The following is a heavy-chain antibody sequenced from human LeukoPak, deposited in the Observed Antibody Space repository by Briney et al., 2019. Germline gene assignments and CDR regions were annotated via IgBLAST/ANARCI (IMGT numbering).Heavy chain of an antibody. V-gene: IGHV1-46*01. CDR2: INPSGGST. CDR3: ARKDSVSRGLYYYHCGMDV. J-gene: IGHJ6*02. Sequence: ASVKVSCKASGYTFTSYYMHWVRQAPGQGLEWMGIINPSGGSTSYAQKFQGRVTMTRDTSTSTVYMELSSLRSEDTAVYYCARKDSVSRGLYYYHCGMDVWGQGNTVTVSS. CDR1: GYTFTSYY. D-gene: IGHD3-10*01.